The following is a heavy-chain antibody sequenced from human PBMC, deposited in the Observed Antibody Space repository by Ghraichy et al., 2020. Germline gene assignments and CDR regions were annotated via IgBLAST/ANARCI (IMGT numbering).Heavy chain of an antibody. CDR2: FDPEDGET. V-gene: IGHV1-24*01. CDR1: GYTLTELS. CDR3: ATPHGPYYYDSSGYLSPFDY. J-gene: IGHJ4*02. Sequence: ASVKVSCKVSGYTLTELSMHWVRQAPGKGLEWMGGFDPEDGETIYAQKFQGRVTMTEDTSTDTAYMELSSLRSEDTAVYYCATPHGPYYYDSSGYLSPFDYWGQGTLVTVSS. D-gene: IGHD3-22*01.